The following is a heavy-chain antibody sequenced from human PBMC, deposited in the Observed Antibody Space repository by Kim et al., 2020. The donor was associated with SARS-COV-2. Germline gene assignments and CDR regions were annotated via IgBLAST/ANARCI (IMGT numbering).Heavy chain of an antibody. D-gene: IGHD2-15*01. V-gene: IGHV1-58*01. Sequence: SVKVSCKSSGFTFSTSGVQWVRQARGQRLEWIGWIVVGTVNTDYAQKFQGRVTITRDKSTSTAYLELSSLRFEDTAMYYCAAVVAGASGAFDVWGQGTLVTVSS. CDR1: GFTFSTSG. CDR3: AAVVAGASGAFDV. J-gene: IGHJ3*01. CDR2: IVVGTVNT.